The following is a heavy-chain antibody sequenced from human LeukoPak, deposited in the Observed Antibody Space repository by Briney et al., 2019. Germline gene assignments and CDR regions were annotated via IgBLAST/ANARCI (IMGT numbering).Heavy chain of an antibody. CDR3: ARHLGYCSSTSCYDFDY. V-gene: IGHV3-21*01. CDR2: ISSSSSYI. CDR1: GFTFSSYS. J-gene: IGHJ4*02. Sequence: GGSLRLSCAASGFTFSSYSMNWVRQAPGKGLEWVSSISSSSSYIYYADSVKGRFTISRDNAKNSLYLQMNSLRAEDTAVYYCARHLGYCSSTSCYDFDYWGQGTLVTVSS. D-gene: IGHD2-2*01.